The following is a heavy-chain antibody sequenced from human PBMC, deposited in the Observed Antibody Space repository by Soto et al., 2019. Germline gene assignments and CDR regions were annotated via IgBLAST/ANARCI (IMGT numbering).Heavy chain of an antibody. V-gene: IGHV1-18*01. J-gene: IGHJ5*02. CDR2: ISAYNGNT. Sequence: QVQLVQSGAEVKKPGASVKVSCKASGYTFTSYGISWVRQAPGQGLEWMGWISAYNGNTNYAQKLQGRVTMTTDTSNSTAYMELRSLRSDDTAVYYCARGGPPFVPPAKGTYNWFDPWGQGTLVTVSS. CDR1: GYTFTSYG. CDR3: ARGGPPFVPPAKGTYNWFDP. D-gene: IGHD2-2*01.